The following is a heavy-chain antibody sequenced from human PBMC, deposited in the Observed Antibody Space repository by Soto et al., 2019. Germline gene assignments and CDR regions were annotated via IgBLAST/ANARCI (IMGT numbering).Heavy chain of an antibody. D-gene: IGHD6-13*01. CDR2: IWYDGSNK. Sequence: QVQLVESGGGVVQPGRSLRLSCAASGFTFSSYGMHWVRQAPGKGLEWVAVIWYDGSNKYYADSVKGRFTISRDNSKNTLYLQMNSLRAEDTAVYYCARGRFRSWYYYFDYWGQGTLVTVSS. CDR3: ARGRFRSWYYYFDY. V-gene: IGHV3-33*01. J-gene: IGHJ4*02. CDR1: GFTFSSYG.